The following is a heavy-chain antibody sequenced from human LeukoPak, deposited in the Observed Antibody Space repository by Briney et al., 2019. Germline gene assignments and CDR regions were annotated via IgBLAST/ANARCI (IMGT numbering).Heavy chain of an antibody. J-gene: IGHJ6*03. CDR3: VRHLYSSGSPNYFMDV. D-gene: IGHD1-26*01. CDR1: GDSTSTRSYY. Sequence: SETLSLTCSVSGDSTSTRSYYWCWIRQPPGKGLEWIGSIFHTGTPYYNVSLTGRVTVLVDASKSQFSLKLTSVTAADTAVYYCVRHLYSSGSPNYFMDVWGKGMTVTVSS. CDR2: IFHTGTP. V-gene: IGHV4-39*01.